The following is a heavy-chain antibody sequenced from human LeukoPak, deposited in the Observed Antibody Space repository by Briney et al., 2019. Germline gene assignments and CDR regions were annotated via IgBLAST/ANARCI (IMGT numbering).Heavy chain of an antibody. V-gene: IGHV4-59*12. CDR1: GGSISSYY. D-gene: IGHD7-27*01. Sequence: SETLSLTCTVSGGSISSYYWNWIRQPPGKGLEWIGYIYHSGSTYYNPSLKSRVIISVDRSKNQFSLNLSSVTAADTAVYYCARDRGEGDSYYYYMDVWGKGATVTVSS. J-gene: IGHJ6*03. CDR3: ARDRGEGDSYYYYMDV. CDR2: IYHSGST.